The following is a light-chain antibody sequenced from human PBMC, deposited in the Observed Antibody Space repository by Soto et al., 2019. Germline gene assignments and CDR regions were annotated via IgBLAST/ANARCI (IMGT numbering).Light chain of an antibody. Sequence: EIVLTQSPVTLSLSPGERATLSCRASQSVSSSLAWYQQKPGQAPRLLIYDASNRATGIPARFSGSGSETDFNLTVSCLEPEDFAVYYCQQRSSWPLSFGGGTKVEIK. J-gene: IGKJ4*01. CDR3: QQRSSWPLS. CDR1: QSVSSS. V-gene: IGKV3-11*01. CDR2: DAS.